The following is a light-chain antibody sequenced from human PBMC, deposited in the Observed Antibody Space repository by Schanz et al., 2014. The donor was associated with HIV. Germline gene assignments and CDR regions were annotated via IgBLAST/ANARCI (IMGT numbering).Light chain of an antibody. J-gene: IGLJ3*02. CDR3: AGWDDGLNGWV. CDR1: SSNTGSNA. V-gene: IGLV1-44*01. CDR2: NSY. Sequence: QSVLTQPPSASGTPGQRVTISCSVSSSNTGSNALNWLPPPPGTAPKLLIYNSYHRPSGVPDRFSGSGSGTSASLAISGLQSDDEADYYCAGWDDGLNGWVFGGGTKLTVL.